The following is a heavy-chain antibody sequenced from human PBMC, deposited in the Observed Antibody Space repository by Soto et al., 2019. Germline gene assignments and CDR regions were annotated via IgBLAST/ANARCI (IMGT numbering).Heavy chain of an antibody. J-gene: IGHJ4*02. CDR3: ARGVVAGNYLDV. V-gene: IGHV3-74*01. D-gene: IGHD6-19*01. CDR2: INGEGSTR. CDR1: GFTFSSYW. Sequence: EVQLVESGGDLVQPGGALSLSCVASGFTFSSYWMHWVRQAPGKGPVWVSRINGEGSTRSYADSVRGRFTISRDNAKNTLDLQMNSLRNEDTAVYYCARGVVAGNYLDVWGQGTLVTVSS.